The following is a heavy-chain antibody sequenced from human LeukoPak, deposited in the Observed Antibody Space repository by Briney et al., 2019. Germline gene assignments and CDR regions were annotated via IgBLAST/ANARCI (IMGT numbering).Heavy chain of an antibody. CDR1: GFTFTTYA. J-gene: IGHJ4*02. D-gene: IGHD2-15*01. CDR2: ITGRGGST. CDR3: AKHIVVVVAAIGY. V-gene: IGHV3-23*01. Sequence: GGSLRLSCGASGFTFTTYAMTWVRQAPGKGLEWVSSITGRGGSTYYGDSVKGRFTISRDNSKNTLYLQMNSLRAEDTAVYYCAKHIVVVVAAIGYWGQGTLVTVSS.